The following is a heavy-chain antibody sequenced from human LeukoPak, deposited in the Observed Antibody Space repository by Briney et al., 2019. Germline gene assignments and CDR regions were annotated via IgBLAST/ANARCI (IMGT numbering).Heavy chain of an antibody. V-gene: IGHV3-74*01. CDR1: GFTFSSYW. CDR3: ARDPTVTTDAFDI. J-gene: IGHJ3*02. CDR2: INTDGSST. D-gene: IGHD4-17*01. Sequence: PGGSLRLSCAASGFTFSSYWMHWVRQAPGKGLVLVSRINTDGSSTSYADSVKGRFTISRDNAKNTLYLQMNSLRAEDTAVYYCARDPTVTTDAFDIWGQGTMVTVSS.